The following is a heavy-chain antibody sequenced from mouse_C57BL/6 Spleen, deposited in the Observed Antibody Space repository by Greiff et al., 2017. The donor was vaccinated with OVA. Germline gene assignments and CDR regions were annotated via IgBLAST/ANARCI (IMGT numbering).Heavy chain of an antibody. Sequence: QVQLPQPGAELVKPGASVKLSCKASGYTFPSYWMQWVKQRPGQGLEWIGEIDPSDSYTNYNQKFKGKATLTVDTSSSTAYMQLSSLTSEDSAVYYCARLGGNYLYYFDYWGQGTTLTVSS. CDR1: GYTFPSYW. V-gene: IGHV1-50*01. J-gene: IGHJ2*01. CDR3: ARLGGNYLYYFDY. D-gene: IGHD2-1*01. CDR2: IDPSDSYT.